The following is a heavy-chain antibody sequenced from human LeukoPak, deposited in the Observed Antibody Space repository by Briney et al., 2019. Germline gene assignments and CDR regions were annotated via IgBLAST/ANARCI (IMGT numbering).Heavy chain of an antibody. J-gene: IGHJ3*02. V-gene: IGHV1-2*02. CDR2: INPNSGGT. D-gene: IGHD3-16*02. CDR1: GYTFTGYY. Sequence: ASVKVSRKASGYTFTGYYMHWVRQAPGQGLEWMGWINPNSGGTNYAQKFQGRVTMTRDTSISTAYMELSRLRSDDTAVYYCARVMITFGGVIVSAFDIWGQGTMVTVSS. CDR3: ARVMITFGGVIVSAFDI.